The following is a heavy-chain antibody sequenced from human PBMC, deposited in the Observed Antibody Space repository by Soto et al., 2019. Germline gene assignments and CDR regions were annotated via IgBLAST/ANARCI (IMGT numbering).Heavy chain of an antibody. V-gene: IGHV3-23*01. CDR1: GFTFSSYA. J-gene: IGHJ4*02. D-gene: IGHD3-22*01. CDR2: ISGSGGST. CDR3: AKGGGHYDSSGYYKGLFDY. Sequence: GESLKISCAASGFTFSSYAMSWVRQAPGKGLEWVSAISGSGGSTYYADSVKGRFTISRDNSKNTLYLQMNSLRDEDTAVYYCAKGGGHYDSSGYYKGLFDYWGQGTLVTVSS.